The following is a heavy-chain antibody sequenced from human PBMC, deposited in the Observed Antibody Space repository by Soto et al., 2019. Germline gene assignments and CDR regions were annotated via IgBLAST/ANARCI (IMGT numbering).Heavy chain of an antibody. CDR3: AGATYSSSYYFDS. CDR2: IGSSGSTI. D-gene: IGHD6-6*01. Sequence: GSLRLSCAASGFTFSSFEMNWVRQAPGKGLEWVSKIGSSGSTIWYADSVKGRFTISRDNAKNSLYLQMNSLRGEGTAVYYCAGATYSSSYYFDSWGQGTLVTVSS. V-gene: IGHV3-48*03. CDR1: GFTFSSFE. J-gene: IGHJ4*02.